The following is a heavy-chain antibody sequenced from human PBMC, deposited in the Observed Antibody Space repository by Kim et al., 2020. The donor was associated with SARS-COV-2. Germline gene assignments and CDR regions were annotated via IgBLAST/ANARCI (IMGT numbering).Heavy chain of an antibody. D-gene: IGHD2-8*01. J-gene: IGHJ4*02. CDR2: INPGNGDT. V-gene: IGHV1-3*01. Sequence: ASVKVYCKVSGYTFTSYGMTWVRQAPGQGLEWMGWINPGNGDTRYSQKFQGRVIITRDTSASTAYMDLSSLRSEDTAVYFCVRTKNLDYWGQGTLVTVSS. CDR1: GYTFTSYG. CDR3: VRTKNLDY.